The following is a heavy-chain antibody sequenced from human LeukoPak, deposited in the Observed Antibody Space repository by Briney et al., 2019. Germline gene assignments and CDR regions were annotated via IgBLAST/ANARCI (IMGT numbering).Heavy chain of an antibody. J-gene: IGHJ5*02. CDR3: AKDRPYDFWSGYRWFDP. D-gene: IGHD3-3*01. CDR1: GFTFSSYG. Sequence: GGSLRLSCAASGFTFSSYGMHWVRQAPGKGLEWVAFIRDDGSNKYYADSVKGRFTISRDNSKNTLYLQMNSLRAEDTAVYYCAKDRPYDFWSGYRWFDPWGQGTLVTVSS. V-gene: IGHV3-30*02. CDR2: IRDDGSNK.